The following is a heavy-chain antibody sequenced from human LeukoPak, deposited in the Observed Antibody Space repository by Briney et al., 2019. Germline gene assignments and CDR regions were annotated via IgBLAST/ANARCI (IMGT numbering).Heavy chain of an antibody. CDR3: ARVYSGSYYWFDP. Sequence: AESLQISFKGSGCCFTSYWIGWVRPLPGKGLEWMGIIYPGDSDTRYSPSFQGQVTISADKSISTAYLQWSSLKASDTAMYYCARVYSGSYYWFDPWGQGTLVTVSS. V-gene: IGHV5-51*01. J-gene: IGHJ5*02. CDR2: IYPGDSDT. D-gene: IGHD1-26*01. CDR1: GCCFTSYW.